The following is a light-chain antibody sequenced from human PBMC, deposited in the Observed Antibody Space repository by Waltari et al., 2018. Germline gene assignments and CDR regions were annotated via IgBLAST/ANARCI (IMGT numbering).Light chain of an antibody. J-gene: IGKJ1*01. CDR3: QQSYTSPWT. V-gene: IGKV1-39*01. CDR1: QPVSRY. CDR2: AAS. Sequence: DVLMTQSPSSLSASVVARVTIACRASQPVSRYLNWYQQEPGRAPKLLIYAASSLQSGVPSRFSGSGSGTDFILTISSLQPEDFATYYCQQSYTSPWTFGQGTKVDFK.